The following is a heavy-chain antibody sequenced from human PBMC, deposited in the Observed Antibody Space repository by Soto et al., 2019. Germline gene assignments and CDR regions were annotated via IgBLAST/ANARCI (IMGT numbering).Heavy chain of an antibody. CDR2: ISYSGST. D-gene: IGHD1-26*01. J-gene: IGHJ4*02. Sequence: QVQLQESGPGLVKPSQTLSLTCTVSGGSISSGVYYWSWIRQHPGKGLEWIGYISYSGSTYSNPSLQRRVMITVEPSKSPFSLKLRSVTAADTAVYYCAGGVGATGAPFGYWGQGTLVTVSS. CDR3: AGGVGATGAPFGY. V-gene: IGHV4-31*03. CDR1: GGSISSGVYY.